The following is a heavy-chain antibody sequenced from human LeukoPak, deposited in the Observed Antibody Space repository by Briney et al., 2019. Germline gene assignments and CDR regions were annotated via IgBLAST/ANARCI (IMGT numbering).Heavy chain of an antibody. CDR3: ARAPGGGTFDY. J-gene: IGHJ4*02. V-gene: IGHV1-46*01. D-gene: IGHD2-15*01. Sequence: ASVKVSCKASGYTFTSYYMHWLRQAPGQGLEWMGIINPSGGSTSYAQKFQGRVTMTRDTSTSTVYMELSSLRSEATAVYYCARAPGGGTFDYWGQGTLVTVSS. CDR2: INPSGGST. CDR1: GYTFTSYY.